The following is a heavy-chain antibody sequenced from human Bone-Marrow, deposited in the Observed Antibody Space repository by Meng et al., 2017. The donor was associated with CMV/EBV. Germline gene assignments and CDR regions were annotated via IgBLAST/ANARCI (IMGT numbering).Heavy chain of an antibody. J-gene: IGHJ6*02. CDR2: ISSSGSTI. Sequence: LSLPCAASGFTFSDYYMSWIRQAPGKGLEWVSYISSSGSTICYADSVKGRFTISRDNAKNSLYLQMNILRAEDTAVSYCARVKRGYAWASYYYYGMDVWAQGTTVTVSS. V-gene: IGHV3-11*04. D-gene: IGHD3-16*01. CDR1: GFTFSDYY. CDR3: ARVKRGYAWASYYYYGMDV.